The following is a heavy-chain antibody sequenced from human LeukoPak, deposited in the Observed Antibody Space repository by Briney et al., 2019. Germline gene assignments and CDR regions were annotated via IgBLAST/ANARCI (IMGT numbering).Heavy chain of an antibody. CDR1: GGSISSYY. V-gene: IGHV4-59*01. J-gene: IGHJ5*02. Sequence: PSETLSLTCTVSGGSISSYYWSWIRQPPGKGLEWSGYIYYSGSTNYNPSLKSRVTISVDTSKNQFSLKLSSVTAADTAVYYCARERDGYNYWFDPWGQGTLVTVSS. CDR2: IYYSGST. D-gene: IGHD5-12*01. CDR3: ARERDGYNYWFDP.